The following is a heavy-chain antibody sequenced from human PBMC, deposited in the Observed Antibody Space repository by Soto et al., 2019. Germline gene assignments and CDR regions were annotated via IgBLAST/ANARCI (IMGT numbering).Heavy chain of an antibody. CDR3: AREGGRQLLCSGGSCFLQDYYYYGMDV. D-gene: IGHD2-15*01. J-gene: IGHJ6*02. Sequence: ASVKVSCKASGYTFTSYYMHWVRQAPGQGLEWMGIINPSGGSTSYAQKFQGRVTMTRDTSTSTVYMELSSLRSEDTAVYYCAREGGRQLLCSGGSCFLQDYYYYGMDVWGQGTTVTVSS. CDR2: INPSGGST. V-gene: IGHV1-46*01. CDR1: GYTFTSYY.